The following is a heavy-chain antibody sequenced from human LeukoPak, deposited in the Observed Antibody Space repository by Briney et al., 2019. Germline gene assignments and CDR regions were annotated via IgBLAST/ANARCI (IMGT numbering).Heavy chain of an antibody. CDR1: GFTFSSYW. J-gene: IGHJ3*02. V-gene: IGHV3-74*01. CDR2: INGDGSST. Sequence: GGSLKLSCAASGFTFSSYWMHWVRQAPGKGLVWVSRINGDGSSTAYADSVKGRFTISRDNAKNSLYLQMNSLRAEDTAVYYCARSRGVPHDAFDIWGQGTMVTVSS. D-gene: IGHD3-10*01. CDR3: ARSRGVPHDAFDI.